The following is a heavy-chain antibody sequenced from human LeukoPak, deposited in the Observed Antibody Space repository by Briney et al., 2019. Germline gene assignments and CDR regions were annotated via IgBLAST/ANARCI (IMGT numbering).Heavy chain of an antibody. CDR2: ISGSGGST. Sequence: GGSLRLSCAASGFTFSSDAMSWVRQAPGKGLEWVSAISGSGGSTYYADSVKGRFTISRDNSKNTLYLQMNSLRAEDTAVYYCAFTQWLVFYFQHWGQGTLVTVSS. J-gene: IGHJ1*01. D-gene: IGHD6-19*01. V-gene: IGHV3-23*01. CDR1: GFTFSSDA. CDR3: AFTQWLVFYFQH.